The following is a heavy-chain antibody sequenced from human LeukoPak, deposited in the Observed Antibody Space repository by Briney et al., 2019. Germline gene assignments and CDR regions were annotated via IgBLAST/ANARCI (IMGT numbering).Heavy chain of an antibody. D-gene: IGHD4-17*01. CDR2: ITSSSTYI. J-gene: IGHJ3*02. CDR3: ARDRENHYGDDAFDI. Sequence: GGSLRLFCAASGFTFSSYNMNWVRQAPGKGLEWVSSITSSSTYIHYADSVKGRFTISRDNAKNSLNLQMNSLRAEDTAVYYCARDRENHYGDDAFDIWGQGTMVTVSS. V-gene: IGHV3-21*01. CDR1: GFTFSSYN.